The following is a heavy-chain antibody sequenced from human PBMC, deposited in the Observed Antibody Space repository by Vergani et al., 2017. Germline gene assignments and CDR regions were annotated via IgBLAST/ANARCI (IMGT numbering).Heavy chain of an antibody. CDR3: AKGKNHDSSGYYPNFDY. V-gene: IGHV3-23*01. Sequence: EVQLLESGGGLVQPGGSLRLSCAASGFTFSSYAMSWVRQAPGKGLEWVSAISGSGGITYYADSVKGRFTISRDNSKNTLYLQMNCLSAEDTAVYYFAKGKNHDSSGYYPNFDYWGQGTLVTVSS. CDR2: ISGSGGIT. J-gene: IGHJ4*02. D-gene: IGHD3-22*01. CDR1: GFTFSSYA.